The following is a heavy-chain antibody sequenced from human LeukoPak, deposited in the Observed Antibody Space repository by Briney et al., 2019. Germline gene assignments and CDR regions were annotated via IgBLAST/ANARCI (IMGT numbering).Heavy chain of an antibody. J-gene: IGHJ4*02. CDR2: INSDGSST. V-gene: IGHV3-74*01. D-gene: IGHD2-21*02. CDR3: ARAASRDCSPGDY. CDR1: GFTFSSYR. Sequence: TGGSLRLSCAASGFTFSSYRMHWVRQAPGKGLVWVSRINSDGSSTSYADSVKRRFTISRDNAKNTLYLQMNSLRAEDTAVYYCARAASRDCSPGDYWGQGTLVTVSS.